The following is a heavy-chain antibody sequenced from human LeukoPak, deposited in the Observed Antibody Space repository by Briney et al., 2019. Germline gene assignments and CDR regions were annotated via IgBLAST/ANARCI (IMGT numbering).Heavy chain of an antibody. V-gene: IGHV3-21*01. CDR2: ISSSSYI. J-gene: IGHJ4*02. CDR3: ARASSDYDFDY. D-gene: IGHD3-3*01. Sequence: PGGSLRLSCAASGFTFSSYSMNWVRQAPGKGLEWVSSISSSSYIYYADSVKGRFTISRDNAKNSLYLQMNSLRAEDTAVYYCARASSDYDFDYWGQGTLVTVSS. CDR1: GFTFSSYS.